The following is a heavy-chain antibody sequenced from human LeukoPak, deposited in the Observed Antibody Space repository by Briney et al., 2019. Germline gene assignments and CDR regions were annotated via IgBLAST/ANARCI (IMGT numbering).Heavy chain of an antibody. J-gene: IGHJ4*02. CDR3: AKPKGSTYGSYYFDY. V-gene: IGHV3-23*01. Sequence: ETLSLTCTVSGGSISSSSYYWGWIRQPPGKGPEWVSTINRSGGSTYYADSVKGRFTISRDNSKNTLYLQMHSLRTDDTAVYYCAKPKGSTYGSYYFDYWGQGTLVTVSS. CDR2: INRSGGST. D-gene: IGHD3-10*01. CDR1: GGSISSSSYY.